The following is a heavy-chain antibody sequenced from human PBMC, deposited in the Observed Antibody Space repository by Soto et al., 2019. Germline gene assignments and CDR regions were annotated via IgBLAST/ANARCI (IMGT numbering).Heavy chain of an antibody. V-gene: IGHV3-53*01. CDR1: GFTVSSKY. Sequence: PRGSLRLSCAASGFTVSSKYMTWVRQAPGKGLEWVSVIYGGGTTYYADSVKGRFTISRDNSKNTLYLQVNSLRAEDTAVYYCVQTTGWPGFDFWGQGTLVTVSS. J-gene: IGHJ4*02. D-gene: IGHD6-19*01. CDR2: IYGGGTT. CDR3: VQTTGWPGFDF.